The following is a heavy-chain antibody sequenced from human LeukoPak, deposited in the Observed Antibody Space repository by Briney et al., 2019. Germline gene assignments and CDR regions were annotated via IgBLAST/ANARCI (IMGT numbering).Heavy chain of an antibody. V-gene: IGHV3-21*01. J-gene: IGHJ4*02. CDR2: LSSSRSYI. D-gene: IGHD3-3*01. CDR3: AKEGSIFGVVIRPYYFDY. CDR1: GFSFSDYS. Sequence: GGSLRLSCAASGFSFSDYSMIWVRLAPGKGLEWVSSLSSSRSYIYYADSVKGRFTISRDNSKNTLYLQMNSLRAEDTAVYYCAKEGSIFGVVIRPYYFDYWGQGTLVTVSS.